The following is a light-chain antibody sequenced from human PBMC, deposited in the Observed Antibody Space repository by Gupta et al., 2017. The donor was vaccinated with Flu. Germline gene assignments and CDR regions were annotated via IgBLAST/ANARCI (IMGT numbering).Light chain of an antibody. J-gene: IGKJ1*01. V-gene: IGKV2-28*01. CDR1: QSLLHSNGYNY. CDR3: MRAL. CDR2: LGS. Sequence: DIVMTQSPLSLPVTPGEPASISCRSSQSLLHSNGYNYLDWYLQKPGQSPQLLIYLGSNRASGVPDRFSGSGSGTDFTLKISRVEAEDVGVYYCMRALFGQGTKVEIK.